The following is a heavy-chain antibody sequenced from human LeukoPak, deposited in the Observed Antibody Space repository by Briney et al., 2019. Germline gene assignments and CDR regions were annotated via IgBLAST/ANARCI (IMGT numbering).Heavy chain of an antibody. D-gene: IGHD4-17*01. V-gene: IGHV3-48*01. Sequence: GGSLRLSCAASGFTFSSYSMNWVRQAPGKGLEWVSYISSSSSTIYYADSVKGRFTISRDNAKNSLYLQMNSLRAEDTAVYYCARGHGDYGNLVPVDVWGKGTTVTVSS. CDR2: ISSSSSTI. CDR1: GFTFSSYS. J-gene: IGHJ6*04. CDR3: ARGHGDYGNLVPVDV.